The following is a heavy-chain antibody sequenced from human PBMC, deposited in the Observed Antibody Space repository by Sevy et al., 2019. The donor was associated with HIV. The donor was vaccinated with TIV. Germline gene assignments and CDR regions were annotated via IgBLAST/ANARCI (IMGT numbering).Heavy chain of an antibody. V-gene: IGHV3-23*01. CDR2: ISGSGGST. D-gene: IGHD5-18*01. J-gene: IGHJ6*02. CDR3: AKHIQLWLHGMDV. CDR1: GFTFSSYA. Sequence: GGSLRLSCAASGFTFSSYAMSWVRQPPGKGLEWVSAISGSGGSTYYADSVKGRFTISRDNSKNTLYLQMNSLRAEDTAVYYCAKHIQLWLHGMDVWGQGTTVTVSS.